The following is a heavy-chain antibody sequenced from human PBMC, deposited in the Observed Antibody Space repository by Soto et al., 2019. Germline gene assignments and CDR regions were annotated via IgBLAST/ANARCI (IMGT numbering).Heavy chain of an antibody. V-gene: IGHV1-46*01. CDR1: GSITNHH. D-gene: IGHD6-19*01. CDR3: AKVTNRGPIAVAGPLGS. CDR2: FNPSGLST. J-gene: IGHJ4*02. Sequence: QVHLVQSGAEVKKPGASVNVSCQASGSITNHHMHWVRQAPGQGLEWMGIFNPSGLSTTYAQKFQGRVTITRDTSTSTVYMELRSLTSEDTAVYFCAKVTNRGPIAVAGPLGSWGQGTLVIVSS.